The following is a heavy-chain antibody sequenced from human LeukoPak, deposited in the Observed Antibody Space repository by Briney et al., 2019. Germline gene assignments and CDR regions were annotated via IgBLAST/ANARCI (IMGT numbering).Heavy chain of an antibody. CDR3: ARTHYDFWSRDY. V-gene: IGHV1-69*06. J-gene: IGHJ4*02. D-gene: IGHD3-3*01. CDR1: GGTFSSYA. CDR2: IIPIFGTA. Sequence: SVKVSCKASGGTFSSYAISWVRQAPGQGLEWMGRIIPIFGTANYAQKFQGRVPITADKSPSTAYMELSSLRSEDTAVYYCARTHYDFWSRDYWGQGTLVNVSS.